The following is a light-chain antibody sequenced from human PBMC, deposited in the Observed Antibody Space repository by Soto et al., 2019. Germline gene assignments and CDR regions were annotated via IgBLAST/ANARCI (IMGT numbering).Light chain of an antibody. Sequence: EIVLTQSPGTLSLSPGETATLSCRASQSVTSTYLAWYQQKPGQAPRLLIYAASSRATGIPDRFSGSGSGTDFTLSSRRLEPEDVAVYYCQQYDTSPLSFGGGTKVEIK. J-gene: IGKJ4*01. CDR3: QQYDTSPLS. V-gene: IGKV3-20*01. CDR2: AAS. CDR1: QSVTSTY.